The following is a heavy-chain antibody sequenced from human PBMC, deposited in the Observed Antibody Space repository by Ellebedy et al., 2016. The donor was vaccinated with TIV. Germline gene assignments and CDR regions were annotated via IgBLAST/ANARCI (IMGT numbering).Heavy chain of an antibody. Sequence: AASVKVSCKASGYTFTNYYVHWVRQAPGQGLEWMGWINPKKDGTDYAQKFQGRVTMTRDTSITTAYMDLSSLRSDDTAVYYWARRAPEGELPFDYWGQGTLVTVSS. D-gene: IGHD1-26*01. CDR2: INPKKDGT. CDR1: GYTFTNYY. V-gene: IGHV1-2*02. CDR3: ARRAPEGELPFDY. J-gene: IGHJ4*02.